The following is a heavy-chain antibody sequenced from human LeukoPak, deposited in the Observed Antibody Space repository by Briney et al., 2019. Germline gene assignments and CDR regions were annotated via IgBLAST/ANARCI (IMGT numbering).Heavy chain of an antibody. CDR2: IWNDGSNK. CDR3: ARDGTLTAGPFDP. D-gene: IGHD1-1*01. CDR1: GLTFRNYG. Sequence: GGSLRLSCVASGLTFRNYGLHWVRQAPGKGLEWVAFIWNDGSNKYYADSVKGRFTISRDNSKNTLYLQMNSLRVEGTAVYYCARDGTLTAGPFDPWGRGTLVTVSS. J-gene: IGHJ5*02. V-gene: IGHV3-33*01.